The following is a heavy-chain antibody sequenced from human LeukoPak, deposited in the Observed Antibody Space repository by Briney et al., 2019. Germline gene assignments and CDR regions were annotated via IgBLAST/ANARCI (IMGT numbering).Heavy chain of an antibody. CDR1: GGSISSGGYY. D-gene: IGHD1-26*01. CDR3: ARPENDGSYHY. V-gene: IGHV4-39*01. Sequence: SETLSLTCTVSGGSISSGGYYWSWIRQPPGKGLEWIGSIYYSGSAYYNPSLKSRVTISVDTSKNQFSLKLSSVTAADTAVYYCARPENDGSYHYWGRGTLVTVSS. J-gene: IGHJ4*02. CDR2: IYYSGSA.